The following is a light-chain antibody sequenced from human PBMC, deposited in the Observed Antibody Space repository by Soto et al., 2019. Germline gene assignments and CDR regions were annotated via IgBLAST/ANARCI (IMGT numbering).Light chain of an antibody. V-gene: IGKV1-5*01. CDR2: DAS. J-gene: IGKJ2*01. CDR3: QQYNSPNT. CDR1: QSISSW. Sequence: DIQMTQSPSTLSASVGDRVTITCRASQSISSWLAWNQQKPGKAPKLLIYDASSLESGVPSRFSGSGSGTEFTLTISSLQPDDFATYYCQQYNSPNTFGQGTKLEIK.